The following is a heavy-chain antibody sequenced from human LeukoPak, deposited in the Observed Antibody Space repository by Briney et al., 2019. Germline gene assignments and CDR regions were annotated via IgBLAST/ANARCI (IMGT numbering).Heavy chain of an antibody. CDR1: GFTFSAYA. J-gene: IGHJ5*02. Sequence: GGSLRLSCVASGFTFSAYAMSWVRQAPGKGLEWVSGISASGISTYNADSVEARFTISRDNSKNTLYLQINSLRAENTAVYYCAKHLGWGPSGSNWFDPWGQGTLVTVSS. CDR3: AKHLGWGPSGSNWFDP. V-gene: IGHV3-23*01. D-gene: IGHD6-25*01. CDR2: ISASGIST.